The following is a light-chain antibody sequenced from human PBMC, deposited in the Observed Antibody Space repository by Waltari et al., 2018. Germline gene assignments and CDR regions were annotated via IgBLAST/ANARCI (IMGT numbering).Light chain of an antibody. V-gene: IGKV2-24*01. CDR2: KIS. J-gene: IGKJ4*01. Sequence: DIVMTQIPLSSPVTLGQPASISCRSSQSFVHSDGNTYLSWLQQRPGQPPRLLIYKISNRLSGVPDRFSGSGAGTEFTLKISRVETEDVGVYFCMQATQFPLTFGGGTKVEIK. CDR3: MQATQFPLT. CDR1: QSFVHSDGNTY.